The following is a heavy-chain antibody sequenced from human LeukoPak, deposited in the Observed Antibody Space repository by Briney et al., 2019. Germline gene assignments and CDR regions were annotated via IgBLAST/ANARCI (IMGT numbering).Heavy chain of an antibody. CDR3: ARAARWFDP. V-gene: IGHV3-48*04. J-gene: IGHJ5*02. CDR2: ISSSGSTK. CDR1: GFTFSSYA. Sequence: GGSLGLSCAASGFTFSSYAMSWVRQAPGKGLEWVSYISSSGSTKYYADSVKGRFTISRDNAKNSLYLQMNSLRAEDTAVYYCARAARWFDPWGQGTLVTVSS.